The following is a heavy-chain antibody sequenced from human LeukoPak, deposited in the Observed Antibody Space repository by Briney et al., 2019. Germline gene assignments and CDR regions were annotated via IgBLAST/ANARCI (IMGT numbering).Heavy chain of an antibody. V-gene: IGHV3-21*05. Sequence: GGSLRLSCAASGFTFSSYSMNWVRQAPGKGLEWISYISSRSSSIYYADSVKGRFTISRNNAENSLFLQMNSLRAEDAAVYFCARTSGESQAALRAPFDYWGQGTLATVSS. CDR2: ISSRSSSI. D-gene: IGHD6-6*01. CDR1: GFTFSSYS. CDR3: ARTSGESQAALRAPFDY. J-gene: IGHJ4*02.